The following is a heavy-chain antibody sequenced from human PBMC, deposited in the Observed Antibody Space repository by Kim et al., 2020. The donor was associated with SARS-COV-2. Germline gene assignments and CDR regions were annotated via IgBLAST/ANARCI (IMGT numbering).Heavy chain of an antibody. Sequence: GGSLRLSCAASGFTFDDYAMHWVRQAPGKGLEWVSGISWNSGSIGYADSVKGRFTISRDNAKNSLYLQMNSLRAEDTALYYCAKDMKAAATEGHFDYWGQGTLVTVSS. CDR1: GFTFDDYA. D-gene: IGHD6-25*01. J-gene: IGHJ4*02. V-gene: IGHV3-9*01. CDR2: ISWNSGSI. CDR3: AKDMKAAATEGHFDY.